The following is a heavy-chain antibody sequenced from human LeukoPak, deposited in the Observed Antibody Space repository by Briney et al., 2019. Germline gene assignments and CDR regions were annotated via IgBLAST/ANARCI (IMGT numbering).Heavy chain of an antibody. CDR3: ARHARGIAALVNWFDP. V-gene: IGHV4-59*08. CDR2: IYYSGST. J-gene: IGHJ5*02. D-gene: IGHD6-6*01. CDR1: GGSISSYY. Sequence: KPSETLSLTCTVSGGSISSYYWSWIRQPPGKGLEWIGYIYYSGSTNYNPSLKSRVTISVDTSKNQFSLKLSSVTAADTAVYYCARHARGIAALVNWFDPWGQGTLVTVSS.